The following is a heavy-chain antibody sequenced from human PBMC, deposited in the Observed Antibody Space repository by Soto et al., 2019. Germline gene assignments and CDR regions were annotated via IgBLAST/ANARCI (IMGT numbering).Heavy chain of an antibody. V-gene: IGHV4-31*03. J-gene: IGHJ4*02. CDR1: GGSISSGGYY. CDR2: IYYSGST. Sequence: SETLSLTCTVSGGSISSGGYYWSWIRQHPGKGLEWIGYIYYSGSTYYNPSLKSRVTISVDTSKNQFSLKLSSVTAADTAVYYCARDVRGYCSSTSCSIFDYWGQGTLVTVSS. CDR3: ARDVRGYCSSTSCSIFDY. D-gene: IGHD2-2*01.